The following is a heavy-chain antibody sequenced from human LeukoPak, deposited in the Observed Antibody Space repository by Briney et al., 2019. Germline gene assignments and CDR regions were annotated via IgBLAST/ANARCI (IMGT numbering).Heavy chain of an antibody. CDR1: GGSISSYY. D-gene: IGHD3-9*01. Sequence: PSETLSLTCTVSGGSISSYYWSWIRQPPGKGLEWIGYIYYSGSTNYNPSLKSRVTISVDTSKNQFSLKLSSVTAADTAVYYCARDFVLRYFDWLPTRDDYWYFDLWGRGTLVTVSS. CDR2: IYYSGST. V-gene: IGHV4-59*01. J-gene: IGHJ2*01. CDR3: ARDFVLRYFDWLPTRDDYWYFDL.